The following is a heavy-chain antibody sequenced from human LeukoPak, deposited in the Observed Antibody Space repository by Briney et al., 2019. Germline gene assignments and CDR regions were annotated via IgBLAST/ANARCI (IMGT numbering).Heavy chain of an antibody. J-gene: IGHJ4*02. D-gene: IGHD5-18*01. Sequence: SETLSLTCTVSGGSISSYYWSWIRQPPGRGLEWIGYIYYSGSTNYNLSLKSRVTISVDTSKNQFSLKLSSVTAADTAVYYCARLGYSYGIDYWGQGTLVTVSS. CDR1: GGSISSYY. CDR2: IYYSGST. CDR3: ARLGYSYGIDY. V-gene: IGHV4-59*01.